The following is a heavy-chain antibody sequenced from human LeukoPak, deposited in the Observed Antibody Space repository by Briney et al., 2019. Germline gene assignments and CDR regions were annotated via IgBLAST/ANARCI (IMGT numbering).Heavy chain of an antibody. CDR3: ARVSGGRELLGGGY. CDR2: MNPNSGNT. Sequence: ASVKVSCKASGYTFTSYDMNWVRQATGQGLEWMGWMNPNSGNTGYAQKFQGRVTMTRNTSISTAYMELSSLRSEDTAVYYCARVSGGRELLGGGYWGQGTLVTVSS. D-gene: IGHD1-26*01. V-gene: IGHV1-8*01. CDR1: GYTFTSYD. J-gene: IGHJ4*02.